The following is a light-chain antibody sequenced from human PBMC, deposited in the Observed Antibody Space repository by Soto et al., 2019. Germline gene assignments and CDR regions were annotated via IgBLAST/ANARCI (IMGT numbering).Light chain of an antibody. CDR3: QQRSSWPWT. J-gene: IGKJ1*01. Sequence: EIVLSHSPGTLSLSPGERATLSCWASQSVSNYFVWYQQKPGQAPRLLIYDASKRATGIPARFSGSGSGTDFTLTISSLEPEDFAVYYCQQRSSWPWTFGQGTKVDIK. V-gene: IGKV3-11*01. CDR2: DAS. CDR1: QSVSNY.